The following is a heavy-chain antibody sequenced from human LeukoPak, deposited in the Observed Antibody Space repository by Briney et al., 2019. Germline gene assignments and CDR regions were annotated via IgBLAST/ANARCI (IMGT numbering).Heavy chain of an antibody. CDR2: INHSGST. CDR3: ARGVFGWEYVGYYYYYYMDV. J-gene: IGHJ6*03. Sequence: PSETLSLTCAVYGGSFSGYYWSWIRQPPGKGLEWIGEINHSGSTNYNPSLKSRVTISVDTSKNQFSLKLSSVTAADTAVYYCARGVFGWEYVGYYYYYYMDVWGKGTTVTVSS. CDR1: GGSFSGYY. D-gene: IGHD1-26*01. V-gene: IGHV4-34*01.